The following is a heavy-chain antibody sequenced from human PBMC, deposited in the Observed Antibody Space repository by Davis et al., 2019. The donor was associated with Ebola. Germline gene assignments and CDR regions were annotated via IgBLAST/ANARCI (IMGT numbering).Heavy chain of an antibody. Sequence: GESLKISCAASGFTFSSYDMHWVRQATGKGLEWVSAIGTAGDTYYPGSAKGRFTISRENAKNSLYLQMNSLRAGDTAVYYCARVQVTRRYWYFDLWGRGTLVTVSS. V-gene: IGHV3-13*01. CDR1: GFTFSSYD. J-gene: IGHJ2*01. CDR2: IGTAGDT. CDR3: ARVQVTRRYWYFDL. D-gene: IGHD4-17*01.